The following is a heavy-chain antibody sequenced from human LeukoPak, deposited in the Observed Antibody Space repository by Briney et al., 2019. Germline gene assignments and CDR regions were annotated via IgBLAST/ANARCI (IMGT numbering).Heavy chain of an antibody. CDR1: GFTFSSYA. CDR3: AKGFPTYYYDSSGYLPRY. CDR2: ISGSGGST. D-gene: IGHD3-22*01. Sequence: GGSLRLSCAASGFTFSSYAMSWVRQAPGKGLEWVSAISGSGGSTYYADSVKGRFTISRDNSKNTLYLQMNSLRAEDTAVYYCAKGFPTYYYDSSGYLPRYWGQGTLVTVSS. J-gene: IGHJ4*02. V-gene: IGHV3-23*01.